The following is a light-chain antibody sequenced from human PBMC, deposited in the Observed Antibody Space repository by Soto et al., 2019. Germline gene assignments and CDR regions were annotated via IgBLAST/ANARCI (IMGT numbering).Light chain of an antibody. J-gene: IGKJ1*01. V-gene: IGKV3-20*01. Sequence: IVLTQSPATLSLSPGKRATLSCRASQNISNYLIWYQQKPGQAPRLLIYDVSNRAAGIPARFSGSGSGTDFTLTISRLEPEDFAVYYCQHYGSSPETFGQGTKVDIK. CDR1: QNISNY. CDR2: DVS. CDR3: QHYGSSPET.